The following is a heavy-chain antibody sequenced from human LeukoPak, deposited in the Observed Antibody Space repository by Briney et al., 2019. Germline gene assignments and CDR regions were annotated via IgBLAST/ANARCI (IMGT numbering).Heavy chain of an antibody. CDR2: INHSGST. D-gene: IGHD3-22*01. CDR1: GGSFSGYY. J-gene: IGHJ3*02. Sequence: SETLSLTCAVYGGSFSGYYWSWIRQPPGKGLEWIGEINHSGSTNYNPPLKSRVTISVDTSKNQFSLKLSSVTAADTAVYYCARARKKGRITMIVVVRDAFDIWGQGTMVTVSS. V-gene: IGHV4-34*01. CDR3: ARARKKGRITMIVVVRDAFDI.